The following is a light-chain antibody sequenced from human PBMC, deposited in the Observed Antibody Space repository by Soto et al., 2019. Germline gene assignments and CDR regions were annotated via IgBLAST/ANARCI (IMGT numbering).Light chain of an antibody. V-gene: IGLV2-14*01. Sequence: QSVLTQPASVSGSPGQSITISCTGTSSDVGGYNYVSCYQQHPGKAPKLMIYDVSNRPSGVSNRFSGSKSGNTASLTISGPQAEDEADYYCSSYTSSGTLVVFGGGTKLTVL. CDR1: SSDVGGYNY. CDR3: SSYTSSGTLVV. CDR2: DVS. J-gene: IGLJ2*01.